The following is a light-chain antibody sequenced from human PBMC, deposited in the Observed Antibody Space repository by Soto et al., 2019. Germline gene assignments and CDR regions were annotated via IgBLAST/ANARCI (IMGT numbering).Light chain of an antibody. CDR2: EVS. CDR3: SSYTSSSTWV. CDR1: SSDVGSYNR. Sequence: QSVLTQPPSVSGSPGQSVTISCTGTSSDVGSYNRVSWYQQPPGTAPKLMIYEVSNRPSGVPDRFSGSKSGNTASLTISGRQAEDEADYYCSSYTSSSTWVFAGGTKLNVL. J-gene: IGLJ2*01. V-gene: IGLV2-18*02.